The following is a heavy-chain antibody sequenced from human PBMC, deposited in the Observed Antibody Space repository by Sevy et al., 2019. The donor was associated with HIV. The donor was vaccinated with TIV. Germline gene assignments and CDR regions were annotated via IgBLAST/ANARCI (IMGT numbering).Heavy chain of an antibody. J-gene: IGHJ6*02. D-gene: IGHD3-10*01. CDR1: GFNIDDYA. Sequence: GGSLRLSCAASGFNIDDYAMHWVRQSPGKGLEWVSGISWNSGSMGYVDSVKGRFTISRDNAKNALYLQMNSLRSEDTALYYYAKDTVSNYFGSGTYEYYYDPGMDVWGQGTMVTVSS. V-gene: IGHV3-9*01. CDR3: AKDTVSNYFGSGTYEYYYDPGMDV. CDR2: ISWNSGSM.